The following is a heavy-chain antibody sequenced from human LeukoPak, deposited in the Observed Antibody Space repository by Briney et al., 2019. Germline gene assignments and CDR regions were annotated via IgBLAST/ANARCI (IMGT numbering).Heavy chain of an antibody. CDR1: GDSISSPYY. J-gene: IGHJ4*02. CDR2: IYHTEST. CDR3: ARVLWEVARSFDF. D-gene: IGHD1-26*01. Sequence: SETLSLTCTVSGDSISSPYYWGWIRQPPGKGLEWIGSIYHTESTYYDPSLKSRVTILIDTSKNQFSLRLGPVTAADTAVYHCARVLWEVARSFDFWGQGTLVTVSS. V-gene: IGHV4-38-2*02.